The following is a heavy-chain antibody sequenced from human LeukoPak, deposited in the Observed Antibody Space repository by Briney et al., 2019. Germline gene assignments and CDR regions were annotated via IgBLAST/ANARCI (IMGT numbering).Heavy chain of an antibody. D-gene: IGHD2-2*01. Sequence: GGSLRLSCAASGFTFSSYSMNWVRQAPGKGLEWVGFIRSKAYGGTTENAASVKGRFIISRDDSKSIAYLQMNSLKTEDTAVYYCARGGVYCSSVSCSVDYWGQGILVTVSS. J-gene: IGHJ4*02. CDR3: ARGGVYCSSVSCSVDY. V-gene: IGHV3-49*04. CDR1: GFTFSSYS. CDR2: IRSKAYGGTT.